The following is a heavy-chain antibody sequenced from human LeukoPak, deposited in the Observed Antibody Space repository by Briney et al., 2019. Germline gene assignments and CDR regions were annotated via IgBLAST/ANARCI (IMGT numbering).Heavy chain of an antibody. CDR2: IYSAGDI. CDR1: GFTFRTYW. V-gene: IGHV3-13*01. J-gene: IGHJ3*02. Sequence: GGSLRLSCAVSGFTFRTYWMHWVRQPTGKGLEWVSAIYSAGDIYYLDSVKGRFTISRENAKNFLFLQMNSLRAEDTAVYYCARVSTNAFDIWGQGTMVTVSS. CDR3: ARVSTNAFDI.